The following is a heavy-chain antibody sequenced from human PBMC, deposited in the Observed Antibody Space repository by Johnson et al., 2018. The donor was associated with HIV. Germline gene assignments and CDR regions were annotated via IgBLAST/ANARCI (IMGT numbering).Heavy chain of an antibody. Sequence: QVQLVESGGGVVQPGGSLRLSCAASGFTFSSYGMHWVRQAPGKGLARVAFIRYDGSYKYYADSVKGRFTISRDNSKNTLYLQMNSLRAEDTAVYYCAKDPMVATPANAFDIWGQGTMVTVSS. CDR3: AKDPMVATPANAFDI. CDR2: IRYDGSYK. J-gene: IGHJ3*02. CDR1: GFTFSSYG. V-gene: IGHV3-30*02. D-gene: IGHD5-12*01.